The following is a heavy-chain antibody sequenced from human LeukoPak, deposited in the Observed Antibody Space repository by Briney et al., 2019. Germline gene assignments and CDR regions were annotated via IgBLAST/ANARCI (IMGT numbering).Heavy chain of an antibody. CDR1: GGSISSGGYY. V-gene: IGHV4-30-2*01. CDR2: IYHSGGT. Sequence: SETLSLTCTVSGGSISSGGYYWSWIRQPPGKGLEWIGYIYHSGGTYYNPSLKSRVTISVDRSKNQFSLKLSSVTAADTAVYYCARPYSSGLYYFDYWGQGTLVTVSS. J-gene: IGHJ4*02. CDR3: ARPYSSGLYYFDY. D-gene: IGHD6-19*01.